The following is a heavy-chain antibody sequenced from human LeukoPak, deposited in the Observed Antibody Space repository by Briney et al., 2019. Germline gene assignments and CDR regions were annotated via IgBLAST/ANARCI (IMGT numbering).Heavy chain of an antibody. CDR1: GFTFSSYA. CDR2: ISGSGGST. Sequence: GGSLRLSCAASGFTFSSYAMSWVRQAPGKGPEWVSAISGSGGSTYYADSVKGRFTISRDNSKNTLYLQMNSLRAEDTAVYYCAKSQYYYGSGRGDFDYWGQGTLVTVSS. V-gene: IGHV3-23*01. CDR3: AKSQYYYGSGRGDFDY. J-gene: IGHJ4*02. D-gene: IGHD3-10*01.